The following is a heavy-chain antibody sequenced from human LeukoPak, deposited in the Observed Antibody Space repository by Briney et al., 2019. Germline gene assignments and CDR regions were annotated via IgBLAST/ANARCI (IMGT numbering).Heavy chain of an antibody. J-gene: IGHJ4*02. CDR1: GYSFTSYW. Sequence: GESLKISCKGSGYSFTSYWIGWVRQMPGKGLEWMGIIYPGDSDTRYSLSFQGQVTISADKSISTAYLQWSSLKASDTAMYYCARLAGGEYYYDSSGYYFDYWGQGTLVTVSS. D-gene: IGHD3-22*01. CDR2: IYPGDSDT. V-gene: IGHV5-51*01. CDR3: ARLAGGEYYYDSSGYYFDY.